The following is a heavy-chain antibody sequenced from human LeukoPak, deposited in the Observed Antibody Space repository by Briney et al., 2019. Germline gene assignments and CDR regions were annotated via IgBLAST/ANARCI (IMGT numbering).Heavy chain of an antibody. Sequence: GRSLRLSCAASGFTFSSHAMHWVRQAPGKGLEWVAVISYNGSKKYYADSVKGRFTTSRDNSKNTLYLQMNSLRAEDTAVYYCARGSGGYSYGYPDYWGQGTLVTVSS. D-gene: IGHD5-18*01. J-gene: IGHJ4*02. CDR2: ISYNGSKK. CDR3: ARGSGGYSYGYPDY. CDR1: GFTFSSHA. V-gene: IGHV3-30*04.